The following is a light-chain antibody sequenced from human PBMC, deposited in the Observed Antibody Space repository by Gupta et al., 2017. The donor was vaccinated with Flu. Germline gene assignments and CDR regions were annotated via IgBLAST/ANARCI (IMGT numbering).Light chain of an antibody. CDR3: QQFSSSRP. CDR2: DAS. V-gene: IGKV3-20*01. CDR1: QSVSSTY. J-gene: IGKJ1*01. Sequence: EIVLTQSPGTLSLSPGERATLSCRASQSVSSTYFAWYQQKPGQAPRLLIYDASSRATGIPDSFSGSGSGTDFTLTISRLEPEDLSVYYCQQFSSSRPFGQGTKVEIK.